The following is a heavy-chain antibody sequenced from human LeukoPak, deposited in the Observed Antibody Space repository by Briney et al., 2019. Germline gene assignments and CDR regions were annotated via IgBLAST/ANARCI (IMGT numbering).Heavy chain of an antibody. CDR2: IYYSGST. CDR1: GGSISSSSYY. Sequence: SETLSLTCTVSGGSISSSSYYWGWIRQPPGKGLEWIGSIYYSGSTYYNPSLKSRVTISVDTSKNQFSLKLSSVTAADTAVYYCARGLDTAMVIYDYWGQGTLVTVSS. CDR3: ARGLDTAMVIYDY. D-gene: IGHD5-18*01. V-gene: IGHV4-39*07. J-gene: IGHJ4*02.